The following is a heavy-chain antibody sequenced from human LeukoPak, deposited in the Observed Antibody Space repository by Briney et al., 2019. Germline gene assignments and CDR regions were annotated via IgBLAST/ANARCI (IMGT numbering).Heavy chain of an antibody. J-gene: IGHJ4*02. Sequence: SDTLSLTCSVSDDSIPMYYWTWIRQPPGKGLEWLGKNNHSGSTYYNPSLKSRVTISVDTSKNQFSLKLSSVTAADTAVYYCARNEHYDSWSGYLGFFDFWGQGTLVTVSS. D-gene: IGHD3-3*01. CDR1: DDSIPMYY. V-gene: IGHV4-4*08. CDR2: NNHSGST. CDR3: ARNEHYDSWSGYLGFFDF.